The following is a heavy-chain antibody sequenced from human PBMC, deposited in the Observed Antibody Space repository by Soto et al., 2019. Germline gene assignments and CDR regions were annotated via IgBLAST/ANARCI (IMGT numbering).Heavy chain of an antibody. J-gene: IGHJ4*02. CDR3: ARTHRYGRKNDY. D-gene: IGHD3-16*02. CDR2: IYYSGST. V-gene: IGHV4-39*01. Sequence: SETLSLTCTVSGGSISSSSYYWGWIRQPPGKGLEWIGSIYYSGSTYYNPSLKSRVTISVDTSKNQFSLKLSSVTAADTAVYYCARTHRYGRKNDYWGQGTLVTVSS. CDR1: GGSISSSSYY.